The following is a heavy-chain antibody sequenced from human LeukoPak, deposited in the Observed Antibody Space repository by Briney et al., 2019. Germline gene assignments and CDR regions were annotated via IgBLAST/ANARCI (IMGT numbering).Heavy chain of an antibody. CDR2: IYTSGST. CDR1: GGSISSYY. Sequence: SETLSLTCTVSGGSISSYYWSWIRQPAGKGLEWIGRIYTSGSTNYNPFLKSRVTMSVDTSKNQFSLKLSSVTAADTAVYYCARVGYCSSTSCPPDYWGQGTLVTVSS. D-gene: IGHD2-2*01. V-gene: IGHV4-4*07. CDR3: ARVGYCSSTSCPPDY. J-gene: IGHJ4*02.